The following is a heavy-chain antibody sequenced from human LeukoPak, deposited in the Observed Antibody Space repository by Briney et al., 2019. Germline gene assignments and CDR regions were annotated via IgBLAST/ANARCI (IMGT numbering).Heavy chain of an antibody. CDR3: ASIRGTFGY. J-gene: IGHJ4*02. V-gene: IGHV3-72*01. CDR2: TRNKANSYIT. CDR1: GFTFSDHF. Sequence: PGGSLRLSCAASGFTFSDHFSLWVRQAPGKGLEWVGRTRNKANSYITEYAASVKGRFTISRDDSKNSLYLQMSSLKTDDTAMYYCASIRGTFGYWGQGTLDTVSS. D-gene: IGHD1-26*01.